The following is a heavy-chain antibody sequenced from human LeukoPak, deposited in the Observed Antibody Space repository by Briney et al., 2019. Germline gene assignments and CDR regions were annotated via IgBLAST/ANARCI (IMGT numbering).Heavy chain of an antibody. CDR2: MYLSGTT. CDR1: GDSINSLDL. Sequence: SGTLSLTCTVSGDSINSLDLWSWVRQPPGKGLEWIGEMYLSGTTHSNPSVKSRVTISIDKSKNQFFLNLSFVTAADTAVYYCAGLVGRYSSGLYYYYFDYWGQGTLVTVSS. V-gene: IGHV4-4*02. D-gene: IGHD3-22*01. J-gene: IGHJ4*02. CDR3: AGLVGRYSSGLYYYYFDY.